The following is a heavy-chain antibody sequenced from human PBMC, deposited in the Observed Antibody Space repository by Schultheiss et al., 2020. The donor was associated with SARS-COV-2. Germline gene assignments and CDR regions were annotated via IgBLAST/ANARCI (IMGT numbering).Heavy chain of an antibody. Sequence: GGSLRLSCKGSGYTFTTYWIAWVRQMPGKGLEWMGIIYPGDSDTRYSPSFQGQVTISADKSIRTAYLQWSSLKASDTATYYCVRHRGYCSSTTCSGGVDVWGQGTTVTVSS. CDR2: IYPGDSDT. CDR1: GYTFTTYW. CDR3: VRHRGYCSSTTCSGGVDV. V-gene: IGHV5-51*01. J-gene: IGHJ6*02. D-gene: IGHD2-2*01.